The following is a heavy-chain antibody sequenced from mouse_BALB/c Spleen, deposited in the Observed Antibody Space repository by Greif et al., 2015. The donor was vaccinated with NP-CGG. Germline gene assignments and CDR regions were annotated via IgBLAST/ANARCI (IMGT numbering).Heavy chain of an antibody. J-gene: IGHJ4*01. D-gene: IGHD2-1*01. Sequence: EVQVVESGGGLVQPKGSLKLSCAASGFTFNTYAMNWVRQAPGKGLEWVARIRSKSNNYATYYADSVKDRFTISRDDSQSMLYLQMNNLKTEDTAMYYCVRHVLYGNCEGAMDYWGQGTSATVSS. CDR3: VRHVLYGNCEGAMDY. CDR1: GFTFNTYA. V-gene: IGHV10-1*02. CDR2: IRSKSNNYAT.